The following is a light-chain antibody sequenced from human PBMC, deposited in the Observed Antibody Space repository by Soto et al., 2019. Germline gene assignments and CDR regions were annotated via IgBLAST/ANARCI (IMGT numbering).Light chain of an antibody. J-gene: IGKJ2*01. CDR3: QHYHSYPYT. CDR1: QSIGGW. V-gene: IGKV1-5*01. Sequence: DIQMTQSPSTLSASVGDRVTITCRASQSIGGWLAWYQQRPGKAPRLLIYDASSLESGVPSRFSGSRSGTTFTLAISSLQPEDFATYYCQHYHSYPYTFGQGTKLEIK. CDR2: DAS.